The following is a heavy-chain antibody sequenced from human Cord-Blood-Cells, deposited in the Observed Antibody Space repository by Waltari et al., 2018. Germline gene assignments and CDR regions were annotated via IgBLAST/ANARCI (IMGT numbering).Heavy chain of an antibody. CDR3: ATELWFRESFDY. CDR2: ISYDGSNK. D-gene: IGHD3-10*01. CDR1: GFTFSSYG. J-gene: IGHJ4*02. Sequence: QVQLVESGGGVVQPGRSLRLSCAASGFTFSSYGMPWVRQAPGRGLEWVAVISYDGSNKYYADSVKGRFTISRDNSKNTLYLQMNSLRAEDTAVYYCATELWFRESFDYWGQGTLVTVSS. V-gene: IGHV3-30*03.